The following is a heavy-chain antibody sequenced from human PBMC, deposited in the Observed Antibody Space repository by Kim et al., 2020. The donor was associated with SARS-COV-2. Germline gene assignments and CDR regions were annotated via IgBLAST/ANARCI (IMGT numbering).Heavy chain of an antibody. V-gene: IGHV1-69*13. J-gene: IGHJ3*02. CDR3: ASSNWALVRGVIGGLDAFDI. Sequence: SVKVSCKASGGTFSSYAISWVRQAPGQGLEWMGGIIPIFGTANYAQKFQGRVTITADESTSTAYMELSSLRSEDTAVYYCASSNWALVRGVIGGLDAFDIWGQGTMVTVSS. CDR2: IIPIFGTA. D-gene: IGHD3-10*01. CDR1: GGTFSSYA.